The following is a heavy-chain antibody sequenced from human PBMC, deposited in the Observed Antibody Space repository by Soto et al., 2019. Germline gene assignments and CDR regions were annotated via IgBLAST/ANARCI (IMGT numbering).Heavy chain of an antibody. CDR2: ISYDGNIK. D-gene: IGHD3-16*01. CDR1: GFIFSTYA. Sequence: QVQLVESGGTVVQPGRSLRLSCAASGFIFSTYALNWVRQAPGKGLEWVAVISYDGNIKYYADSVKGRFTISRDNSKNTLYLQMNRLRPEDTARFFCARDAHQYGDTDYRWFDTWGQGTRVTVSS. CDR3: ARDAHQYGDTDYRWFDT. J-gene: IGHJ5*02. V-gene: IGHV3-30-3*01.